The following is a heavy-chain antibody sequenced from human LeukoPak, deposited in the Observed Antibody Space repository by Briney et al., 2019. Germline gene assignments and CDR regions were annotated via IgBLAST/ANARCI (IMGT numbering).Heavy chain of an antibody. CDR1: GGSISSFSYY. J-gene: IGHJ3*02. D-gene: IGHD2-21*01. V-gene: IGHV4-39*01. CDR2: IYFGGRT. Sequence: SETLSLTCSVSGGSISSFSYYWGWIRQPPGKGLEWIGSIYFGGRTCNNPSLKSRVTISVDTSKNQFSLRLRSVTAADTAVYYCARLDYDRGDFYLRADAFDIWGQGTLVAVSS. CDR3: ARLDYDRGDFYLRADAFDI.